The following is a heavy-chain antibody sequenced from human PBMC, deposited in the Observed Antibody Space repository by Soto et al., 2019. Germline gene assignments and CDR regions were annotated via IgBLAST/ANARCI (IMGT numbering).Heavy chain of an antibody. CDR3: ARGWLRFSFDV. CDR2: AYYGSKWSN. D-gene: IGHD5-12*01. V-gene: IGHV6-1*01. J-gene: IGHJ4*02. CDR1: GDSVSSSTTA. Sequence: SQTLSLTCVISGDSVSSSTTAWNWIRQSPSRGLEWLGRAYYGSKWSNDYALSVNGRITINPDTSRDQFSLQLTSMTPDDSGVYDCARGWLRFSFDVWGQGTPVTVSS.